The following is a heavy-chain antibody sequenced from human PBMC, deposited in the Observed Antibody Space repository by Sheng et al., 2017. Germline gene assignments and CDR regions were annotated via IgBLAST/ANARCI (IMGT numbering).Heavy chain of an antibody. V-gene: IGHV1-69*01. D-gene: IGHD3-10*01. Sequence: PLVQSGAEVKEPGSSVRVSCKGSGGTFSSYAISWVRQAPGQGLEWMGGIIPIFGTANYAQKFQGRVTITADESTSTAYMELSSLRSEDTAVYYCARGPKYGSGSYLTDNYYYYGMDVWDQGP. CDR2: IIPIFGTA. CDR3: ARGPKYGSGSYLTDNYYYYGMDV. J-gene: IGHJ6*02. CDR1: GGTFSSYA.